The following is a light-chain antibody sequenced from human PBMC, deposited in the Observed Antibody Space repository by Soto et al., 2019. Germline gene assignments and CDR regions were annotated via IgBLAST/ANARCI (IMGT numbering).Light chain of an antibody. V-gene: IGKV3-15*01. CDR1: QSIGSN. CDR3: QQYDNWPRT. J-gene: IGKJ3*01. CDR2: GAS. Sequence: EIVMTQSPATLSVSPGERATLSWRASQSIGSNLAWYQQIPGQAPRLLIYGASTRATGIPARFSGSGSGTEFTLTISSLQSEDFAVYYCQQYDNWPRTFGPGTKVNIK.